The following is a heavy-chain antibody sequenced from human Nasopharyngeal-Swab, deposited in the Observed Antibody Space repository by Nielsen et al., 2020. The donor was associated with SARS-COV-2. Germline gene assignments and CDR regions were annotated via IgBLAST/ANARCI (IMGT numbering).Heavy chain of an antibody. D-gene: IGHD3-9*01. J-gene: IGHJ4*02. CDR2: ISSSGSTI. CDR1: GFTISDYY. CDR3: AREPLDYDILTGYYHRYYFYY. V-gene: IGHV3-11*04. Sequence: SLKICCAACGFTISDYYKSWIRQAPGKVLAWVSYISSSGSTIYYENSGKGRFTISRDNAKDSLYLQMDSLRAEDTAVYYCAREPLDYDILTGYYHRYYFYYWGQATLVTVSS.